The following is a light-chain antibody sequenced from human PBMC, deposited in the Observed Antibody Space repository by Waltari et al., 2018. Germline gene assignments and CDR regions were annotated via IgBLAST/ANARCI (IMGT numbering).Light chain of an antibody. Sequence: SYVLTQPPSVSVAPGQTARIPLGGDNIATKSVNGYQQKSGQAPVLVVYYDKDRPSGIPERFSGSNSGNTATLTISRVEVGDEADYYCQVWDNGSDHPWVFGAGTRVSVL. CDR1: NIATKS. V-gene: IGLV3-21*02. J-gene: IGLJ1*01. CDR3: QVWDNGSDHPWV. CDR2: YDK.